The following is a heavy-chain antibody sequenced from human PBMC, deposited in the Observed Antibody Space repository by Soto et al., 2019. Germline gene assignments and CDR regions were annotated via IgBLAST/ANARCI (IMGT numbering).Heavy chain of an antibody. J-gene: IGHJ4*02. CDR3: AMWSSGYYSDFEY. V-gene: IGHV3-30*03. CDR2: ISYDGSNK. CDR1: GFTFSSYG. Sequence: VGSLRLSCASSGFTFSSYGMHWVRHSPGKGLEWVAVISYDGSNKYYADSVKGRFTISRDNSKNTLYLQMNSLRAEDTAVYYCAMWSSGYYSDFEYWGQGTLVTVSS. D-gene: IGHD3-22*01.